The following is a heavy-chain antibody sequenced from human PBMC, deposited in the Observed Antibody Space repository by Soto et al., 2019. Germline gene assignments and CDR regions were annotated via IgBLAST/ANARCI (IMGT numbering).Heavy chain of an antibody. J-gene: IGHJ4*02. CDR1: GGSISSGGYY. V-gene: IGHV4-31*03. D-gene: IGHD2-15*01. CDR3: ARGYCSGGSCYSGY. Sequence: QVQLQQSGPGLVKPSQTLSLTCTVSGGSISSGGYYWSWIRQHPGKGLEWIGYIYYSGSTYYHPSLKSRVTISVDTSKHQFSLKLSSVTAADTAVYYCARGYCSGGSCYSGYWGQGTLVTVSS. CDR2: IYYSGST.